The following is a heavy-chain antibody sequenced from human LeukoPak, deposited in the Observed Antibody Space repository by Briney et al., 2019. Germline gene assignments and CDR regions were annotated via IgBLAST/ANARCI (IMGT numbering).Heavy chain of an antibody. V-gene: IGHV3-15*01. D-gene: IGHD1-14*01. J-gene: IGHJ1*01. CDR3: AQVPDRRYFQH. CDR1: GFTFSNAW. CDR2: IKSKTDGGTT. Sequence: GGSLRLSCAASGFTFSNAWMSWVRQAPGKGLEWVGRIKSKTDGGTTDYAAPVKGRFTISRDNSKNTLYLQMNSLRAEDTAVYYCAQVPDRRYFQHWGQGTLVTVSS.